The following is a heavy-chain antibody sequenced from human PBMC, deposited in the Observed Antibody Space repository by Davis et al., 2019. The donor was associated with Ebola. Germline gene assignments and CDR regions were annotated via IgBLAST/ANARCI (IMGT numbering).Heavy chain of an antibody. CDR2: ISAYNGNT. V-gene: IGHV1-18*01. D-gene: IGHD7-27*01. CDR1: GYTFTSYG. Sequence: ASVKVSCKASGYTFTSYGISWVRQAPGQGLEWMGWISAYNGNTNYAQKLQGRVTMTTDTSTSTAYMELRSLRSEDTAVYYCASTTNWGTLFYYYYGMDVWGQGTTVTVSS. J-gene: IGHJ6*02. CDR3: ASTTNWGTLFYYYYGMDV.